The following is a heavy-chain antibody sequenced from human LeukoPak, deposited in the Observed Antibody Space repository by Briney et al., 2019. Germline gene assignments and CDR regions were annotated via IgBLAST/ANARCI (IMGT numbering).Heavy chain of an antibody. CDR2: IYHSGST. CDR3: ARTPPGRVIPFDY. D-gene: IGHD3-16*02. Sequence: SGTLSLICAVCGGSIISSKGWSWVRQPPGKGLEWIGEIYHSGSTNYNPSLKSRVTISVDKSKNQFSLKLSSVTAAYTAVYYCARTPPGRVIPFDYWVQGTLVTVSS. CDR1: GGSIISSKG. V-gene: IGHV4-4*02. J-gene: IGHJ4*02.